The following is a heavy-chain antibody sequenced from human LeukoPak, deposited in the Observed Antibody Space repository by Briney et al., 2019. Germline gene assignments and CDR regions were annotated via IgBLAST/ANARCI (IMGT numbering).Heavy chain of an antibody. CDR3: ARCLLPRVLLWFGEPPNWFDP. D-gene: IGHD3-10*01. Sequence: PGGSLSLSCAASGFTFSSYWMSWVRQAPGKGLEWVANIKQDGSEKYYVDSVKGRFTISRDNAKNSLYLQMNSLRAEDTAVYYCARCLLPRVLLWFGEPPNWFDPWGQGTLVTVSS. CDR1: GFTFSSYW. J-gene: IGHJ5*02. V-gene: IGHV3-7*01. CDR2: IKQDGSEK.